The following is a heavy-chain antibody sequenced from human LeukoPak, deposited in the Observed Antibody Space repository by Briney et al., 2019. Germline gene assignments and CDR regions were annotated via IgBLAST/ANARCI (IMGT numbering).Heavy chain of an antibody. CDR1: GFTFDDYA. Sequence: PGGSLRLSCEASGFTFDDYAMHWVRQAPGKGLEWVSGISWNSGSIGYADSVKGRFTISRDNAKNSLYLQMNSLRAEDMALYYCAKGYSYGFVDAFDIWGQGTMVTVSS. CDR2: ISWNSGSI. CDR3: AKGYSYGFVDAFDI. D-gene: IGHD5-18*01. J-gene: IGHJ3*02. V-gene: IGHV3-9*03.